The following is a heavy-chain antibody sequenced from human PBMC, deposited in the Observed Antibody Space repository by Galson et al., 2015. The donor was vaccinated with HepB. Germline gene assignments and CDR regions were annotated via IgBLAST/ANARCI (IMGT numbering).Heavy chain of an antibody. CDR2: ISAYNGNT. CDR1: GYTFTSYG. D-gene: IGHD2-15*01. CDR3: ARDPPYCSGGSCYGYNWFDP. V-gene: IGHV1-18*01. J-gene: IGHJ5*02. Sequence: SVKVSCKASGYTFTSYGISWVRQAPGQGLEWMGWISAYNGNTNYAQKLQGRVTMTTDTSTSTAYMELRSLRSDDTAVYYCARDPPYCSGGSCYGYNWFDPWGQGTLVTVSS.